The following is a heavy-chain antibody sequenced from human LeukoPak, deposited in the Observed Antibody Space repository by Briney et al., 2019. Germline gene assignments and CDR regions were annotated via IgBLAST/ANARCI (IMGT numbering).Heavy chain of an antibody. V-gene: IGHV3-53*01. D-gene: IGHD4-11*01. CDR3: ARGPMTTVTTNYYYYMDV. CDR2: IYSGGST. CDR1: GFTVSSNY. J-gene: IGHJ6*03. Sequence: PGGSLRLSCAASGFTVSSNYMSWVRQAPGKGLEWVSVIYSGGSTYYADSVKGRFTISRDNSKNTLYLQMNSLRAEDTAVYYCARGPMTTVTTNYYYYMDVWGKGTTVTVSS.